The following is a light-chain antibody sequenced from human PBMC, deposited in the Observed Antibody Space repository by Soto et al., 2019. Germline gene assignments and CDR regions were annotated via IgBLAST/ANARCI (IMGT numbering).Light chain of an antibody. Sequence: DIHMTQSPSTRSASVVDIVTITFLASQSISVWLAWYQQKPGKAPKLLIYRASRLESGVPSRFSGSGSGTEFTLTISSLQTDDFATYYCQQNQSYSTFGQGTKVDIK. CDR1: QSISVW. CDR3: QQNQSYST. J-gene: IGKJ1*01. V-gene: IGKV1-5*03. CDR2: RAS.